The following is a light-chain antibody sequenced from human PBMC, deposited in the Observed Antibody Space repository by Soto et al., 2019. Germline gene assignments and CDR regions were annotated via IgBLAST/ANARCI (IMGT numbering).Light chain of an antibody. J-gene: IGLJ1*01. Sequence: QSALTQPPSVSGAPRQKVSSSRTASVSNIEAGSNVHSYQQLPGTAPKLLIYVNINRPSGVPDRFSGSRSGTSASLAITGLQAEDEADYYCQSYDSSVSGSYVFGTGTKVTVL. V-gene: IGLV1-40*01. CDR2: VNI. CDR3: QSYDSSVSGSYV. CDR1: VSNIEAGSN.